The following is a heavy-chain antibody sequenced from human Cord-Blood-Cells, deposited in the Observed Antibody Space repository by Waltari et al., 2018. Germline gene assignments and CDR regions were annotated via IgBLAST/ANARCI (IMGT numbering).Heavy chain of an antibody. CDR2: IYTSGST. Sequence: QVQLQESGPGLVKPSETLSLTCTVSGGSIRSYYWSWILQPAGKGLEWIGRIYTSGSTNYNPSLKSRVTMSVDTSKNQFSLKLSSVTAADTAVYYCARDSDSSSWYWFDPWGQGTLVTVSS. D-gene: IGHD6-13*01. J-gene: IGHJ5*02. CDR1: GGSIRSYY. CDR3: ARDSDSSSWYWFDP. V-gene: IGHV4-4*07.